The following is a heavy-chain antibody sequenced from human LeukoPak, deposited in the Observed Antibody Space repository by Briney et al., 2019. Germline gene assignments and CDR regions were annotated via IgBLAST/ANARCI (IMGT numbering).Heavy chain of an antibody. Sequence: GGSLRLSCVVSGVTFSTYGMHWVRQTPGKGLEWVAFIRYDGSNKVYVDSVKGRFTISRDNSKNTLYLQMDSLRAEDTAVYYCAKSCSGGSCFPDSWGQGTLVTVSS. J-gene: IGHJ4*02. CDR1: GVTFSTYG. D-gene: IGHD2-15*01. CDR3: AKSCSGGSCFPDS. CDR2: IRYDGSNK. V-gene: IGHV3-30*02.